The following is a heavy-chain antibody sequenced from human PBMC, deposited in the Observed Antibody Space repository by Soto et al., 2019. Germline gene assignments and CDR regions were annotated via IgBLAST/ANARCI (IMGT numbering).Heavy chain of an antibody. D-gene: IGHD1-26*01. CDR3: ARSRFNGGSYWGPFRGYYFDY. J-gene: IGHJ4*02. CDR2: ISSSSSYT. CDR1: GFTFSDYY. Sequence: GGSLRLSCAASGFTFSDYYMSWIRQAPGRGLEWVSYISSSSSYTNYADSVKGRFTISRDNAKNSLYLQMNSLRAEDTAVYYCARSRFNGGSYWGPFRGYYFDYWGQGTLVTVSS. V-gene: IGHV3-11*06.